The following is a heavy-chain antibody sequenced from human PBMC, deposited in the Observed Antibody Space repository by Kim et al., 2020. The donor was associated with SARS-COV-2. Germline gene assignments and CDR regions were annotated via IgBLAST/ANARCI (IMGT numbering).Heavy chain of an antibody. V-gene: IGHV1-3*01. Sequence: ASVKVSCKASGYTFTSYAIHWVRQAPGQRLEWMGWINAGNGNTRYSQKFHDRVTISRDTSANTAYMDLSSLTSEDTAVYFCARGGDGATVTTDWGQGTQVTVSS. CDR3: ARGGDGATVTTD. J-gene: IGHJ4*02. CDR2: INAGNGNT. CDR1: GYTFTSYA. D-gene: IGHD4-17*01.